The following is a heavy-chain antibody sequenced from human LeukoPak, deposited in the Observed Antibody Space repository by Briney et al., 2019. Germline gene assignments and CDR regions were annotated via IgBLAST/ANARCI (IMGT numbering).Heavy chain of an antibody. CDR1: GGSISSYY. D-gene: IGHD3-16*02. Sequence: PSETLSLTCTVSGGSISSYYWSWIRQPPGKGLEWIGYIYYSGSTNYNPSLKSRVTISVDTSKNQFSLKLSSVTAADTAVYYCARHLAGGYDHVWGSYPGEAFDIWGQGTMVTVSS. V-gene: IGHV4-59*08. J-gene: IGHJ3*02. CDR3: ARHLAGGYDHVWGSYPGEAFDI. CDR2: IYYSGST.